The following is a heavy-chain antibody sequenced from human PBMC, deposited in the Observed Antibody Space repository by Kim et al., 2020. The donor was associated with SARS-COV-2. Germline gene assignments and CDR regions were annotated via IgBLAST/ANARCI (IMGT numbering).Heavy chain of an antibody. D-gene: IGHD3-10*01. J-gene: IGHJ6*02. CDR1: GFTFSSYG. Sequence: GGSLRLSCAASGFTFSSYGMHWVRQAPGKGLEWVAVISYDGSNKYYADSVKGRFTISRDNSKNTLYLQMNSLRAEDTAVYYCAKDGVLWFGELEGVWGQGTTVTVSS. V-gene: IGHV3-30*18. CDR3: AKDGVLWFGELEGV. CDR2: ISYDGSNK.